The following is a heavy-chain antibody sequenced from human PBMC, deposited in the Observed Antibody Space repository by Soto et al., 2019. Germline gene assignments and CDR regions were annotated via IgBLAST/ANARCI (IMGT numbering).Heavy chain of an antibody. J-gene: IGHJ3*02. D-gene: IGHD2-21*01. Sequence: GASVKVSCKASGYTFTGYYMHWVRQAPGQGLEWMGWINPNNGGTIYAQKFQGRVNVTRDTSISTVFVELSRLGSDDTAFYYCAKDAYSDTLHGYSRYSFDIWGPGTMVTVSS. V-gene: IGHV1-2*02. CDR2: INPNNGGT. CDR1: GYTFTGYY. CDR3: AKDAYSDTLHGYSRYSFDI.